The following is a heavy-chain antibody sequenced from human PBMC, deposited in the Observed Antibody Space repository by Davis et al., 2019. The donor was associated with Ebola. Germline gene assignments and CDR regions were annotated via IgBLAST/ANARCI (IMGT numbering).Heavy chain of an antibody. J-gene: IGHJ4*02. D-gene: IGHD2-15*01. CDR1: GDSMESFY. CDR3: ARGVGGGHCTGGSCKSVQRDLGY. Sequence: SETLSLTCTVSGDSMESFYWSWIRQPPGKGLEWIGNIYYGGTTNYNPSLKSRVTISVDTSKNQFSLKLSSVTAADTAVYYCARGVGGGHCTGGSCKSVQRDLGYWGQGTLVTVSS. CDR2: IYYGGTT. V-gene: IGHV4-59*12.